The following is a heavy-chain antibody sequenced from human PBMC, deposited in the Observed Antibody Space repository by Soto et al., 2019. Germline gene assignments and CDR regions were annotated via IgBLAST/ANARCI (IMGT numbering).Heavy chain of an antibody. D-gene: IGHD1-26*01. V-gene: IGHV1-2*02. Sequence: GASVKVSCKASGYTFTGYYMHWVRQAPGQGLEWMGWINPNSGGTNYAQKFQGRVTMTRDTSISTAYMELSRLRSDDTAVYYCARAYSGSSGGWFDPWGQGTLVTVSS. CDR2: INPNSGGT. CDR3: ARAYSGSSGGWFDP. CDR1: GYTFTGYY. J-gene: IGHJ5*02.